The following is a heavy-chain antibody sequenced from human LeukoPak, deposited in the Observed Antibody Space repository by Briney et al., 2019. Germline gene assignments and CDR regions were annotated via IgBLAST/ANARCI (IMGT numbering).Heavy chain of an antibody. D-gene: IGHD2-15*01. CDR1: GYTFTSYG. J-gene: IGHJ4*02. CDR3: AREVAGFSSY. CDR2: SSAYNGNT. Sequence: GASVKVSCMPSGYTFTSYGLSWVRQAPGQGLEWMGWSSAYNGNTYYAQRLQGRVTMTTDTSTSTAYMELRSLRSDDTAVYYCAREVAGFSSYWGQGTLVTVSS. V-gene: IGHV1-18*01.